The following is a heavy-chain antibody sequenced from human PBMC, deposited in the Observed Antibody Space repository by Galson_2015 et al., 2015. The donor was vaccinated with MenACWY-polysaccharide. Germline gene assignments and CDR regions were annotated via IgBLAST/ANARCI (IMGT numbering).Heavy chain of an antibody. CDR1: RGSIYSYY. CDR2: ISTSGST. CDR3: ARVGYSGYDSRLEH. D-gene: IGHD5-12*01. J-gene: IGHJ4*02. Sequence: SLTCTVSRGSIYSYYWSWIRQPAGKGLEWIGHISTSGSTIYHPSLKSRITLPLDTSNNQISLNLTSVTAADTAVYYCARVGYSGYDSRLEHWGQGTLVAVSS. V-gene: IGHV4-4*07.